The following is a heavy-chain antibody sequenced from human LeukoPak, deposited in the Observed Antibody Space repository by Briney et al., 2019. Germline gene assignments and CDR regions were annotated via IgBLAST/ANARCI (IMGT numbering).Heavy chain of an antibody. D-gene: IGHD2-8*01. CDR1: SGSIGSSSNY. CDR2: VYYSGST. V-gene: IGHV4-39*01. Sequence: SETLSLTCTVSSGSIGSSSNYWCWIRQAPGKGLEWIGNVYYSGSTFYNPSLKSRVTISVDTSKNQFSLKLRSVTAADTAIYYCARASFNVVFGNWFDPWGQGTLATVSS. CDR3: ARASFNVVFGNWFDP. J-gene: IGHJ5*02.